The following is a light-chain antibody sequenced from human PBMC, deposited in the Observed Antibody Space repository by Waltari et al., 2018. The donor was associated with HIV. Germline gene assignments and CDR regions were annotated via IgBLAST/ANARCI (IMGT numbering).Light chain of an antibody. V-gene: IGLV6-57*01. CDR2: EDN. Sequence: NFMLPQPHSVSESPGKTVTISCTRSSDRITTNYVQWTPQRPRRSPTTVIYEDNQRPSGVPDRFSGSIDSSSNSASLTISGLKTEYEADYYCQSYDSSNHWVFGGGTKLTVL. J-gene: IGLJ3*02. CDR3: QSYDSSNHWV. CDR1: SDRITTNY.